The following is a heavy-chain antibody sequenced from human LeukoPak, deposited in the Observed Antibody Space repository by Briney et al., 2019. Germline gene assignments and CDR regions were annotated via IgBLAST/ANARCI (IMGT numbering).Heavy chain of an antibody. V-gene: IGHV4-39*07. CDR3: ARGCGSTSRSTGNLDY. D-gene: IGHD2-2*01. J-gene: IGHJ4*02. CDR1: DGSISSSSYF. Sequence: SETLSLTCAVSDGSISSSSYFWGWIRQPPGKGLEWIGTISSSGSTYHNPSLKSRVTMSVDTSKNQFSLRLSSVTAADTAVYYCARGCGSTSRSTGNLDYWGQGTLVTVSS. CDR2: ISSSGST.